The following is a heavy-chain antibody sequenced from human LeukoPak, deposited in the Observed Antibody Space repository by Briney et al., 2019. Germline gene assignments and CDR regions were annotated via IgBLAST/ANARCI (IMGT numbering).Heavy chain of an antibody. Sequence: GGSLRLSCAASGFTFSSYSMNWVRQAPGKGLEWVSYISSSSSTIYYADSVKGRFTISRDNAKNSLYLQMNSLRDENTAVYYCARGLYYDSLFSFGMDVWGQGTTVTVSS. CDR1: GFTFSSYS. V-gene: IGHV3-48*02. D-gene: IGHD3-9*01. CDR2: ISSSSSTI. CDR3: ARGLYYDSLFSFGMDV. J-gene: IGHJ6*02.